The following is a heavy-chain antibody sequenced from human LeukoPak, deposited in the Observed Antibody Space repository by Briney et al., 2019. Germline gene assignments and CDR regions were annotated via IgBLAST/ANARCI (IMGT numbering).Heavy chain of an antibody. J-gene: IGHJ4*02. Sequence: GASVKESCKASGYTFTSNGISWVRQAPGKGLEWMGWISANSGNTSYAQKMQGRVTMTTETSSSTAYMELRNLRSDDTAVYYCARDKNYRCDYWGQGTLVTVSS. CDR3: ARDKNYRCDY. CDR2: ISANSGNT. D-gene: IGHD5-24*01. V-gene: IGHV1-18*01. CDR1: GYTFTSNG.